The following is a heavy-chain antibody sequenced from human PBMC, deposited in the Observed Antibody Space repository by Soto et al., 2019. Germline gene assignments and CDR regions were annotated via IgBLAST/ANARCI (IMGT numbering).Heavy chain of an antibody. Sequence: PGGSLRLSCAASGFTFSNAWMSWVRQAPGKGQEWVGRIKSKTDGGTTDYAAPVKGRFTISRDDSKNTLYLQMNSLKTEDTAVYYCTSSLAYSSSWLFWGQGTMVTVSS. CDR2: IKSKTDGGTT. D-gene: IGHD6-13*01. J-gene: IGHJ3*01. V-gene: IGHV3-15*01. CDR3: TSSLAYSSSWLF. CDR1: GFTFSNAW.